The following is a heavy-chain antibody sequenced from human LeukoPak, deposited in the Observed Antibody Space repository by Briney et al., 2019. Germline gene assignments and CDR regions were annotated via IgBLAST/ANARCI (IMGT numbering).Heavy chain of an antibody. V-gene: IGHV1-3*01. J-gene: IGHJ6*02. CDR2: INAGNGNT. D-gene: IGHD3-10*01. CDR1: GYTFTSYA. CDR3: ASGSGSSYYYYYGMDV. Sequence: ASVKVSCKASGYTFTSYAMHWVRQAPGQRLEWMGWINAGNGNTKYSQKFQGRVTITRDTSASTAYMELSSLRSEDTAVYYCASGSGSSYYYYYGMDVWGQGTTVTVSS.